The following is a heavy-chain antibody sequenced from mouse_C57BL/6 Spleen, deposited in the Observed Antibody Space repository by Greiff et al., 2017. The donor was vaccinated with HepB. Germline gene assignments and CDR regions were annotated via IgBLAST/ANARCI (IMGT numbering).Heavy chain of an antibody. V-gene: IGHV1-15*01. J-gene: IGHJ3*01. CDR2: IDPETGGT. CDR1: GYTFTDYE. CDR3: TSSIYYDYDGAY. D-gene: IGHD2-4*01. Sequence: SGAELVRPGASVTLSCKASGYTFTDYEMHWVKQTPVHGLEWIGAIDPETGGTAYNQKFKGKAILTADKSSSTAYMELRSLTSEDSAVYYCTSSIYYDYDGAYWGQGTLVTVSA.